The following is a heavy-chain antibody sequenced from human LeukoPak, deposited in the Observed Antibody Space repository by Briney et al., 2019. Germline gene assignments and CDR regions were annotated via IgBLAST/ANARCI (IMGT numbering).Heavy chain of an antibody. J-gene: IGHJ3*02. CDR3: ALLVWRVYSYVFRRADAFDI. CDR2: INPNSGGT. CDR1: GYTFTGYY. V-gene: IGHV1-2*02. Sequence: ASVKVSCKASGYTFTGYYMNWVRQAPGQGLEWMGWINPNSGGTNYAQKFQGRVTMTRDTSISTAYMELSRLRSDDTAVYYCALLVWRVYSYVFRRADAFDIWGQGTIVTVSS. D-gene: IGHD5-18*01.